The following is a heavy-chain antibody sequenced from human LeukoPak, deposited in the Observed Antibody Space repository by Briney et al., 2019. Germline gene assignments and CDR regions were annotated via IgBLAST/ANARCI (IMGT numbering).Heavy chain of an antibody. D-gene: IGHD6-6*01. V-gene: IGHV1-69*13. Sequence: SVKVSCKASGGTFSSYAISWVRQAPGKGLEWMGGIIPIFGTVNYAQKFQGRVTITADESTSTAYMELSSLRSQDTAVYYCARIFGSSSSFDYWGQGTLVTVSS. CDR1: GGTFSSYA. J-gene: IGHJ4*02. CDR2: IIPIFGTV. CDR3: ARIFGSSSSFDY.